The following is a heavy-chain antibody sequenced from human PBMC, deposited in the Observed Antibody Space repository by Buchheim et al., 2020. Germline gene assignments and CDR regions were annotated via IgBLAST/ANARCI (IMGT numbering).Heavy chain of an antibody. J-gene: IGHJ4*02. Sequence: QVQLQQWGAGLLKPSETLSLTCAVYGGSLSGYYWTWIRQSPEKGLEWIGEINHSGNTNYNPSLKSRVSISIDPSKREVSLKLTSATAADTAVYYCARLLWCSYGCYHYFDYWGQGTL. CDR1: GGSLSGYY. V-gene: IGHV4-34*01. CDR3: ARLLWCSYGCYHYFDY. D-gene: IGHD2-2*01. CDR2: INHSGNT.